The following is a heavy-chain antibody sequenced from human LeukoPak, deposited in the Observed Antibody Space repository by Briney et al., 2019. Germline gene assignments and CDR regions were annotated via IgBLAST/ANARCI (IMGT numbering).Heavy chain of an antibody. CDR2: IYYSGST. V-gene: IGHV4-30-4*08. J-gene: IGHJ5*02. Sequence: PSETLSLTCTVSGVSISSGDYYWSWIRQPPGKGLEWIGYIYYSGSTYYNPSLKSRVTISVDTSKNQFSLKLSSVTAADTAVYYCARSSSIAVDPNWFDPWGQGTLVTVSS. D-gene: IGHD6-19*01. CDR1: GVSISSGDYY. CDR3: ARSSSIAVDPNWFDP.